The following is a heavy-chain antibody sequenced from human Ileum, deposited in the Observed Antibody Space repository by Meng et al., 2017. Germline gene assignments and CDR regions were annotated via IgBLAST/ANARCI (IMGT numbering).Heavy chain of an antibody. Sequence: GGSLRLSCEASGITFSTSSMHWVRQAPGKGLQYVSAISGSGDRLYYTNSVKGRFTISRDNSKNTLYLQMDNVRVEDMAVYYCATWTIASYNDYWGQGTLVTVSS. D-gene: IGHD1-1*01. CDR2: ISGSGDRL. J-gene: IGHJ4*02. CDR3: ATWTIASYNDY. CDR1: GITFSTSS. V-gene: IGHV3-64*01.